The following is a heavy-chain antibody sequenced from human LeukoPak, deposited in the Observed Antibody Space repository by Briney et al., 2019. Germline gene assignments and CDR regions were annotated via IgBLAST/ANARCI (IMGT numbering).Heavy chain of an antibody. Sequence: GGSLRLSCAASGFTFSTSWMTWVRLAPGKGLEWVANINQDGIEQFYVDSVKGRFTISRDNSENTLYLQMNSLRAEDTGVYYCARNPTMVRGVPNWFDPWGQGTLVTVSS. D-gene: IGHD3-10*01. CDR2: INQDGIEQ. CDR3: ARNPTMVRGVPNWFDP. J-gene: IGHJ5*02. CDR1: GFTFSTSW. V-gene: IGHV3-7*03.